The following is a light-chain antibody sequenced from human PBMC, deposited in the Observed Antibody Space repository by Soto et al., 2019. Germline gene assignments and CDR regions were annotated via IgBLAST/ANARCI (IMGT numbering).Light chain of an antibody. V-gene: IGKV1-9*01. CDR2: AAS. CDR1: QGISSY. Sequence: IQLTQSPSSLSASVGDRVTITCRASQGISSYLAWYQQKPGKAPNLLIYAASTLQRGVPSRFSGSGSGTDFTLTISSLQPEDFATYYCQQLNSYPPTVGGGTKVEIK. J-gene: IGKJ4*01. CDR3: QQLNSYPPT.